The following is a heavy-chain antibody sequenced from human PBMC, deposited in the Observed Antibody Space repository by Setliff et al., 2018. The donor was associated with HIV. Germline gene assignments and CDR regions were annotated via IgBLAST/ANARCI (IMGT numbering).Heavy chain of an antibody. J-gene: IGHJ4*02. Sequence: GGSLRLSCTASGFTFGDDAMSWFRQAPGKGLEWVGFIRSKTYGGTTEYAASVKGRFIMSRDDSKSIAYLQMNSLKSEDTAVYYCADIGAGDHYWGQGTLVTVSS. V-gene: IGHV3-49*03. CDR1: GFTFGDDA. CDR2: IRSKTYGGTT. D-gene: IGHD7-27*01. CDR3: ADIGAGDHY.